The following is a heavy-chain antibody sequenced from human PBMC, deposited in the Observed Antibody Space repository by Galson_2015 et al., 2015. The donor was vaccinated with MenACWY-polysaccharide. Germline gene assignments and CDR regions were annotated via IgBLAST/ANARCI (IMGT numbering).Heavy chain of an antibody. J-gene: IGHJ4*02. V-gene: IGHV3-23*01. Sequence: ISGSGGSTYYADSVKGRFTISRDKSKNTLYLQMNSLRGDDTAVYYCAKSNYYDSSGYFASWGQGTLVAVSS. CDR3: AKSNYYDSSGYFAS. CDR2: ISGSGGST. D-gene: IGHD3-22*01.